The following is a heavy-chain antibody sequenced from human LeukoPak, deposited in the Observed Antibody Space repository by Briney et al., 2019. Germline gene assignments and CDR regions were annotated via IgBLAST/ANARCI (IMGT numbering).Heavy chain of an antibody. CDR3: ARALHHNWFDP. Sequence: LSGGSLRLSCAASGFTFDDYGMSWVRQAPGKGLEWVSGINWNGGSTGYADSVKGRFTISRDNAKNSLYLQMNSLRAEDTALYYCARALHHNWFDPWGQGTLVTVSS. V-gene: IGHV3-20*04. CDR1: GFTFDDYG. J-gene: IGHJ5*02. CDR2: INWNGGST.